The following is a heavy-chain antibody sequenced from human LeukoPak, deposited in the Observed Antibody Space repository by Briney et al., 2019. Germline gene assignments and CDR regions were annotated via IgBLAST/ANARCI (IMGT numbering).Heavy chain of an antibody. CDR3: ARGAGYYDFWSGYPFDY. D-gene: IGHD3-3*01. CDR1: GYTFTGYY. J-gene: IGHJ4*02. CDR2: IKPNSGGT. Sequence: ASVKVSCKASGYTFTGYYMHWVRQAPGQGLEWMGWIKPNSGGTNYAQKFQGRVTMTRDTSISTAYMELSRLRSDDTAVYYCARGAGYYDFWSGYPFDYWGQGTLVTVSS. V-gene: IGHV1-2*02.